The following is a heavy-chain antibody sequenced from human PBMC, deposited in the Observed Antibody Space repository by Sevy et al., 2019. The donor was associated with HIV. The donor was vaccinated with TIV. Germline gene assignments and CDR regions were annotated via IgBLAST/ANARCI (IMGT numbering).Heavy chain of an antibody. Sequence: ASVNVSCKASGYTFTGYYMHWVRQAPGQGLEWMGWINPNSGGTNYAQKFQGRVTMTRDTSISTAYMELSRLRSDDTAVYYCARGFYYYDSSGYYWPWGQRTLVTVSS. CDR2: INPNSGGT. D-gene: IGHD3-22*01. CDR1: GYTFTGYY. CDR3: ARGFYYYDSSGYYWP. J-gene: IGHJ5*02. V-gene: IGHV1-2*02.